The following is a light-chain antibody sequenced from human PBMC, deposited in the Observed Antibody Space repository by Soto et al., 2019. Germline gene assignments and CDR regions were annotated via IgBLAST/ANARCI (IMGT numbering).Light chain of an antibody. CDR2: EVT. Sequence: QSLLTQPASVSGSPGQSITISCTGTSSDVGGYNYVSWYQQHPGKAPKLMIYEVTYRPSGVSDRFSGSKSGNTASLTISGLQAEDEADYYCSSYTGSNTLYVFGTGTKVTVL. V-gene: IGLV2-14*01. CDR1: SSDVGGYNY. J-gene: IGLJ1*01. CDR3: SSYTGSNTLYV.